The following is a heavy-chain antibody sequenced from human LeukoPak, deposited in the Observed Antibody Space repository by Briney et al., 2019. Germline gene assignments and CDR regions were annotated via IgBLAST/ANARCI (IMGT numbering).Heavy chain of an antibody. Sequence: PSETLSLTCTVSGYSISSGYYWGWIRQPPGKGLEWIASIYHSGSTYYNPSLKSRVIISVDTSKNYFSLKLRSVTAADTAVYYCARISVVGSTKAFDIWGQGTMVTVSS. CDR3: ARISVVGSTKAFDI. CDR1: GYSISSGYY. V-gene: IGHV4-38-2*02. CDR2: IYHSGST. D-gene: IGHD1-26*01. J-gene: IGHJ3*02.